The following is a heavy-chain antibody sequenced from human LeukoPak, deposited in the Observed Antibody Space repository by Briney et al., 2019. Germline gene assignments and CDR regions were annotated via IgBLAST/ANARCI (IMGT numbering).Heavy chain of an antibody. V-gene: IGHV4-39*01. CDR3: ARRLLLWFGELLGTYYYGMDV. J-gene: IGHJ6*02. CDR1: GGSLSSSSYY. CDR2: IYYSGST. Sequence: PSETLSLTCTVSGGSLSSSSYYWGWIRQPPGKGLEWIGSIYYSGSTYYNPSLKSRVTISVDTSKNQFSLKLSSVTAADTAVYYCARRLLLWFGELLGTYYYGMDVWGQGTTVTVSS. D-gene: IGHD3-10*01.